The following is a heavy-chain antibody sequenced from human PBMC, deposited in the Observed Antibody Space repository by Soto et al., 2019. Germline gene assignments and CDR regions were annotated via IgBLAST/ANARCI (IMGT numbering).Heavy chain of an antibody. CDR2: INPNSGGT. J-gene: IGHJ4*02. CDR3: ARSSYYDSSGPLG. V-gene: IGHV1-2*02. CDR1: GYTFTCYY. Sequence: RXSVKVSCKASGYTFTCYYMDLVRQAPGQGLEWMGWINPNSGGTNYAQKFQVRVTMTRDTSISTAYMELSRLRSDDTAVYYCARSSYYDSSGPLGWGQGTLVTVSS. D-gene: IGHD3-22*01.